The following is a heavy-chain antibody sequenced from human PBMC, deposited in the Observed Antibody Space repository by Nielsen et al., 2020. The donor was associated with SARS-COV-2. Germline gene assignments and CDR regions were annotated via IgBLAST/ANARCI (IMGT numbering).Heavy chain of an antibody. V-gene: IGHV1-24*01. CDR1: GYTFTDYG. CDR2: FEPEDGET. Sequence: ASVKVSCKASGYTFTDYGFSWVRQAPGKGLEWMGGFEPEDGETIYAQKFQERVTITRDMSTSTAYMELSSLRSEDTAVYYCAAYYSSSWGYWGQGTLVTVSS. CDR3: AAYYSSSWGY. J-gene: IGHJ4*02. D-gene: IGHD6-13*01.